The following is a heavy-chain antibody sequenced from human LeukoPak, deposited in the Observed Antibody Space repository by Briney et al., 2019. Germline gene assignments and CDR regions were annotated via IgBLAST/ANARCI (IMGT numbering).Heavy chain of an antibody. CDR2: SRHKAKSYTT. V-gene: IGHV3-72*01. CDR1: GFTFSDYY. CDR3: ASPGDMDV. D-gene: IGHD3-10*01. Sequence: TGGSLRLSCAASGFTFSDYYMDWVRQAPGKGLEWVGRSRHKAKSYTTDYAASVKGRVTISRDDSKNSLYLRMNSLNTEDTAVYYCASPGDMDVWGQGTTVTVSS. J-gene: IGHJ6*02.